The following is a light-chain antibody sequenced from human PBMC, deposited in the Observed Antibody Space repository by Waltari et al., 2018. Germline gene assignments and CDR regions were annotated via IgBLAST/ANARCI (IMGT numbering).Light chain of an antibody. CDR3: SSQSTKNGVI. J-gene: IGLJ2*01. Sequence: QSALTQPASVSGSPGQSITISCTAISRDVGGGDSVSLYEDHPGKDPKVIIYDVNKRPSGVSHRFSGSKSGNTASLTISGLQAEDEATFYCSSQSTKNGVIFGGGTKVTVL. CDR2: DVN. CDR1: SRDVGGGDS. V-gene: IGLV2-14*03.